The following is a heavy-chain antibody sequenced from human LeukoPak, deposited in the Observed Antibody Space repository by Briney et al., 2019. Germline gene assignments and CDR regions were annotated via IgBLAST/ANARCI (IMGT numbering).Heavy chain of an antibody. CDR2: INPNSGGT. V-gene: IGHV1-2*02. CDR3: ARDEGGSTSCFPFDY. Sequence: ASVKVSCKASGYTFTGYYMHWVRQAPGQGLEWMGWINPNSGGTNYAQKFQGRVTMTRDTSISTAYMELSRLRSDDTAVYYCARDEGGSTSCFPFDYWGQGTLVTVSS. D-gene: IGHD2-2*01. J-gene: IGHJ4*02. CDR1: GYTFTGYY.